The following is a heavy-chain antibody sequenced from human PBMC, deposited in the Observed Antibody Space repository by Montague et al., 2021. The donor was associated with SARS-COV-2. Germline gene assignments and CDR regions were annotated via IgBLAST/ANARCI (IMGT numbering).Heavy chain of an antibody. CDR1: GFTFDDYG. CDR3: AGVVGHNPYYYGMHV. J-gene: IGHJ6*02. D-gene: IGHD2-15*01. V-gene: IGHV3-20*01. Sequence: SLRLSCAASGFTFDDYGMSWVRQAPGKGLEWVSGINWNGGSTGYAGSGKGRFTISRDNAKNSLYLQMNSLRAGDTALYHRAGVVGHNPYYYGMHVWGQGTTVTVSS. CDR2: INWNGGST.